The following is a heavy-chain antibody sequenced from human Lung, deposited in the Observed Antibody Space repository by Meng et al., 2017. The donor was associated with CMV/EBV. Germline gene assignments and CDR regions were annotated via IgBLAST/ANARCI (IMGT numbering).Heavy chain of an antibody. CDR3: ARGSSGSYWYFDL. D-gene: IGHD3-10*01. CDR2: LYPADSDT. CDR1: GYTFSHEW. Sequence: SXKGSGYTFSHEWIGWVRQTPGKGLDWMGILYPADSDTRYSPSFQGRITISADMSTSTAYLQWTSLKASDIGIYYCARGSSGSYWYFDLWRRGTLVTVSS. J-gene: IGHJ2*01. V-gene: IGHV5-51*01.